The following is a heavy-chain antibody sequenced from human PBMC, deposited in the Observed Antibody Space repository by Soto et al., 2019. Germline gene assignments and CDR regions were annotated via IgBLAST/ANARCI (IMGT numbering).Heavy chain of an antibody. CDR1: GGSISSSSYY. CDR2: IYYSGST. J-gene: IGHJ5*02. CDR3: ARPQSIGYSYGYGSNWFDP. V-gene: IGHV4-39*01. Sequence: QLQLQESGPGLVKPSETLSLTCTVSGGSISSSSYYWGWIRQPPGKGLEWIGSIYYSGSTYYNPSLKSRVTISVDTSKNQFSLKLSSVTAADTAVYYCARPQSIGYSYGYGSNWFDPWGQGTLVTVSS. D-gene: IGHD5-18*01.